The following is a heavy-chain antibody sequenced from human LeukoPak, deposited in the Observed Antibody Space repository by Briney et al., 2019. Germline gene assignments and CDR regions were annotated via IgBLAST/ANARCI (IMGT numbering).Heavy chain of an antibody. Sequence: PSETLSLTCTVSGGSINSYYWSWLRQPPGKGLEWIGYIYHSGSANYKPSLKSRVTISVDTSKNQFTLKLSSVTAADTAVYYCARRGSSWYWYFDLWGRGTLVTVSS. V-gene: IGHV4-59*01. CDR2: IYHSGSA. CDR3: ARRGSSWYWYFDL. J-gene: IGHJ2*01. CDR1: GGSINSYY. D-gene: IGHD6-13*01.